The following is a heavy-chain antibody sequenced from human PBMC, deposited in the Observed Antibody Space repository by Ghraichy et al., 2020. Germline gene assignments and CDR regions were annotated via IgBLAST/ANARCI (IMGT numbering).Heavy chain of an antibody. D-gene: IGHD4-17*01. CDR2: ISSSSYI. CDR3: ARDNGAGDSVFDY. J-gene: IGHJ4*02. V-gene: IGHV3-21*01. CDR1: GFTFSSYS. Sequence: GGSLRLSCAASGFTFSSYSMNWVRQAPGKGLEWVSSISSSSYIYYADSVKGRFTISRDNAKNSLYLQMNSLRAEDTAVYYCARDNGAGDSVFDYWGQGTLVTVSS.